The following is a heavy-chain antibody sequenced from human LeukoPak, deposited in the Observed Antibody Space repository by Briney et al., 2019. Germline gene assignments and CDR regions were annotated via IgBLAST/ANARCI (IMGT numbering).Heavy chain of an antibody. CDR2: IKQDGSEK. D-gene: IGHD3-9*01. CDR1: GFTFSSYW. V-gene: IGHV3-7*01. Sequence: PGGSLRLSCAASGFTFSSYWMSWVRQAPGKGLEWAANIKQDGSEKYYVDSVKGRFTISRDNAKNSLYLQMNSLRAEDTAVYYCARGSGDVLRYFDWLKAPYYFDYWGQGTLVTVSS. CDR3: ARGSGDVLRYFDWLKAPYYFDY. J-gene: IGHJ4*02.